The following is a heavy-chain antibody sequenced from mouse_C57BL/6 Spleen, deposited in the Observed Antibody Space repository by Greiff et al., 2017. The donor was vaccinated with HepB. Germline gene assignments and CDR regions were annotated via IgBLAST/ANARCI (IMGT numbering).Heavy chain of an antibody. Sequence: QVQLQQPGAELVRPGTSVKLSCKASGYTFTSYWMHWVKQRPGQGLEWIGVIDPSDSYTNYNQKFKGKATLTVDTSSSTAYMQLSSLTSEDSAVYYCARSGRGEGYFDYWGQGTTLTVSS. V-gene: IGHV1-59*01. J-gene: IGHJ2*01. CDR2: IDPSDSYT. CDR3: ARSGRGEGYFDY. D-gene: IGHD3-1*01. CDR1: GYTFTSYW.